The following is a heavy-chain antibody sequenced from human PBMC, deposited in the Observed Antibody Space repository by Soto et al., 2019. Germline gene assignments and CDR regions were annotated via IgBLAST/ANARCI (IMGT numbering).Heavy chain of an antibody. Sequence: GSLRLSCAASGFTFSSYAMSWVRQAPGKGLEWVSAISGSGGSTYYADSVKGRFTISRDNSKNTLYLQMNSLRAEDTAVYYCASGLVEYSSSWYDYWGQGTLVTVSS. V-gene: IGHV3-23*01. CDR3: ASGLVEYSSSWYDY. CDR2: ISGSGGST. D-gene: IGHD6-13*01. CDR1: GFTFSSYA. J-gene: IGHJ4*02.